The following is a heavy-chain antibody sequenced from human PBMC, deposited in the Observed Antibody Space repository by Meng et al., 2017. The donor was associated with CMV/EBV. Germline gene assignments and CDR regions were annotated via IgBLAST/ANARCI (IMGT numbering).Heavy chain of an antibody. D-gene: IGHD3-3*01. CDR2: ISSSSSYI. Sequence: GESLKISCAASGFTFSSYSMNWVRQAPGKGLEWVSSISSSSSYIYYADSVKGRFTISRDNAKNSLYLQMNSLRAEDTAVYYCARDFKPPYCDFWSGYFPIDYWGQGTLVTVSS. J-gene: IGHJ4*02. CDR1: GFTFSSYS. V-gene: IGHV3-21*01. CDR3: ARDFKPPYCDFWSGYFPIDY.